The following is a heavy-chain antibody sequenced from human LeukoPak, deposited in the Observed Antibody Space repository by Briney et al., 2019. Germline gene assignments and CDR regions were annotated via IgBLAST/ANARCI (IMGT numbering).Heavy chain of an antibody. CDR3: AGYYYGSGSFDY. Sequence: ASVTVSCKASGYTFTVYYMHWVRQAPGQGLEWMGRINPNSGGTNYAQKFQGRVTMTRDTSISTAYMELSRLRSDDTAVYYCAGYYYGSGSFDYWGQGTLVTVSS. D-gene: IGHD3-10*01. CDR2: INPNSGGT. J-gene: IGHJ4*02. V-gene: IGHV1-2*02. CDR1: GYTFTVYY.